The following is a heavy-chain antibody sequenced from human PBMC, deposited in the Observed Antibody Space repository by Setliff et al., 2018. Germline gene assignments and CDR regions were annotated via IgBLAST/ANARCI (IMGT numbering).Heavy chain of an antibody. D-gene: IGHD4-4*01. V-gene: IGHV1-69*05. CDR1: GGTFSSYA. J-gene: IGHJ6*03. Sequence: GASVKVSCKASGGTFSSYAISWVRQAPGQGLEWMGGIIPIFGTANYAQKFQGRVTITTDESTSTAYMELSSLKSEDTAVYYCANEHGTTVTVENYHYYMDVWGKGTTVTVSS. CDR2: IIPIFGTA. CDR3: ANEHGTTVTVENYHYYMDV.